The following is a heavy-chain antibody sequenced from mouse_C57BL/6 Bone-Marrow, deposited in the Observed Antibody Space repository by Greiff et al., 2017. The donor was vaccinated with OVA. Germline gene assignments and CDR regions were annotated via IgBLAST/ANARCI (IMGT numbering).Heavy chain of an antibody. V-gene: IGHV1-53*01. CDR2: INPSNGGT. CDR1: GYTFTSYW. Sequence: QVQLQQPGTELVKPGASVKLSCKASGYTFTSYWMHWVKQRPGQGLEWIGNINPSNGGTNYNEKFKSKATLTVDKSSSTAYMQLSSLTSEDSAVYYCARGDYYGSSYRWYCDVWGTGTTVTVSS. CDR3: ARGDYYGSSYRWYCDV. D-gene: IGHD1-1*01. J-gene: IGHJ1*03.